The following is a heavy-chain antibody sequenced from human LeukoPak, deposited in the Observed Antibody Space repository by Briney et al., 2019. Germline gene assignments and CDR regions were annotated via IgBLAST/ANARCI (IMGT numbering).Heavy chain of an antibody. Sequence: PSETLSLTCTVSSGSISSGSYYWSWIRQPAGKGLEWIGRIYTSGSTNYNPSLKSRVTISVDTSKNQFSLKLSSVTAADTAVYYCARQTGSGLFILPGGQGTLVTVSS. D-gene: IGHD3/OR15-3a*01. CDR3: ARQTGSGLFILP. CDR1: SGSISSGSYY. V-gene: IGHV4-61*02. J-gene: IGHJ4*02. CDR2: IYTSGST.